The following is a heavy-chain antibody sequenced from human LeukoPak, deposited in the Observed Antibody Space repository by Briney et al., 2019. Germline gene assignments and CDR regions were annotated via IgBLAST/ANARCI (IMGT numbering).Heavy chain of an antibody. V-gene: IGHV5-51*01. D-gene: IGHD2-21*02. J-gene: IGHJ4*02. CDR2: IYPGDSDT. CDR3: ARHPGGDDVLMDY. CDR1: GYSSTSYW. Sequence: PGESLQISCKGSGYSSTSYWIGWVRQMPGKGLEWMGIIYPGDSDTRYSPSFQGQVTISADKSISTAYLQWSSLTAADTAMYYGARHPGGDDVLMDYWGQGTLVTVSS.